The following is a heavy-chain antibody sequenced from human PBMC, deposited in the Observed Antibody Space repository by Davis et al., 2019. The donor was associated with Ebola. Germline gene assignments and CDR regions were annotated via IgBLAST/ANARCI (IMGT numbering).Heavy chain of an antibody. D-gene: IGHD6-6*01. V-gene: IGHV3-21*01. CDR2: ISSSCYYI. CDR3: ARVPTIGAQQEDY. CDR1: GFTFSSYS. Sequence: GESLKISCAASGFTFSSYSMNWVRQAPGKGLEWVSSISSSCYYIYYADSLKGRFTVSRDNAKNSMYLQVNSLRAEDTAVYHCARVPTIGAQQEDYWGQGTLVTVSS. J-gene: IGHJ4*02.